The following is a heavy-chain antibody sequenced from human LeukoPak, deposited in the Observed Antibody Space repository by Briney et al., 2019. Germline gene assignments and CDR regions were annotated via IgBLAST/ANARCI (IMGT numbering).Heavy chain of an antibody. V-gene: IGHV4-4*07. Sequence: SETLSLTCTVSGGSISSYYWSWIRQPAGTALEWIGRIYTSGTITYNPSLKGRVTMSVDTSKNQFSLKLSSVTAADTAVYYCARDSGTTGEVKFDPWGQGTLVTVSS. CDR2: IYTSGTI. J-gene: IGHJ5*02. D-gene: IGHD3-10*01. CDR1: GGSISSYY. CDR3: ARDSGTTGEVKFDP.